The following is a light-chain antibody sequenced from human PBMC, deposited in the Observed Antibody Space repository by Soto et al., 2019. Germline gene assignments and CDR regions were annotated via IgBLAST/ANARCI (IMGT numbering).Light chain of an antibody. CDR2: DAS. CDR3: QQYNNWPPMA. J-gene: IGKJ1*01. CDR1: QSVSSN. Sequence: ERVMTQSPATLSVSPGERATLSCRASQSVSSNLAWYQQKPGQAPRLLIYDASTRATGIPARFSGSGSGTEFTLTISSLQSEDFAVYYCQQYNNWPPMAFGQGTKVEIK. V-gene: IGKV3-15*01.